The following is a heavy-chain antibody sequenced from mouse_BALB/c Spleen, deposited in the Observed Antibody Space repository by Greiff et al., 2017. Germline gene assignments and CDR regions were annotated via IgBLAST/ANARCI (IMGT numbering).Heavy chain of an antibody. Sequence: EVQGVESGGGLVQPGGSLKLSCAASGFTFSSYTMSWVRQTPEKRLEWVATISSGGSYTYYPDSVKGRFTISRDNAKNTLYLQMSSLKSEDTAMYYCTRDRGGRAAMDYWGQGTSVTVSS. CDR2: ISSGGSYT. V-gene: IGHV5-6-4*01. D-gene: IGHD3-1*01. CDR3: TRDRGGRAAMDY. J-gene: IGHJ4*01. CDR1: GFTFSSYT.